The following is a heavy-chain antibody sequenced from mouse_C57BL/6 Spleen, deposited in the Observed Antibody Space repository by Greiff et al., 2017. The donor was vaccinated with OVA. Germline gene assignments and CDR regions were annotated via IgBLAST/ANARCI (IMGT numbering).Heavy chain of an antibody. CDR3: AISVEGFDY. D-gene: IGHD1-1*01. J-gene: IGHJ2*01. CDR2: INPYNGDT. CDR1: GYSFTGYF. V-gene: IGHV1-20*01. Sequence: EVQLQQSGPELVKPGDSVKISCKASGYSFTGYFMNWVMQSHGKSLEWIGRINPYNGDTFYNQKFKGKATLTVDKSSSTAHMELRSLTSEDAAGYYCAISVEGFDYWGQGTTLTVSS.